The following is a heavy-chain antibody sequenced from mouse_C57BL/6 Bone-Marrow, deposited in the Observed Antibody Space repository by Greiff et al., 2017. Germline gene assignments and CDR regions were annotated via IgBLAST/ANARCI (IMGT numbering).Heavy chain of an antibody. V-gene: IGHV1-50*01. D-gene: IGHD1-2*01. CDR1: GYTFTSYW. CDR3: ARATTAMDY. Sequence: VQLQQPGAELVKPGASVKLSCKASGYTFTSYWMQWVKQRPGQGLEWIGEIDPSDSYTNYNQKFKGKATLTVDTSSSTAYMQLSSLTSEDSAGYYCARATTAMDYWGQGTSVTVSS. J-gene: IGHJ4*01. CDR2: IDPSDSYT.